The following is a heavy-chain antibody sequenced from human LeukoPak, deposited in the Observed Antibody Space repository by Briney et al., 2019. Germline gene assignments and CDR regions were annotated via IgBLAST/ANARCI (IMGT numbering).Heavy chain of an antibody. CDR3: ARNYGLGLDFDY. Sequence: TGGSLRLSCAASGFTVSSNYMSWVRQAPGKGLEWVSVIYSGGSTYCADSVKGRFTISRDNSKNTLYLQMNSLRAEDTAVYYCARNYGLGLDFDYWGQGTLVTVSS. V-gene: IGHV3-53*01. D-gene: IGHD3-10*01. CDR2: IYSGGST. J-gene: IGHJ4*02. CDR1: GFTVSSNY.